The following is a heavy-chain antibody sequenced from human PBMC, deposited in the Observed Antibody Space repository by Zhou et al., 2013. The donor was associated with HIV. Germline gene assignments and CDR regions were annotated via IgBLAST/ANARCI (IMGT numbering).Heavy chain of an antibody. CDR3: ARNTHCSSTSCPRDYYYMDV. Sequence: QVQLVQSGAEVKKPGSSVKVSCKASGGTFSSYAISWVRQAPGQGLEWMGGIIPIFGTANYAQKFQGRVTITTDESTSTAYMELSSLRSEDTAVYYCARNTHCSSTSCPRDYYYMDVWGKGTTGHRLL. J-gene: IGHJ6*03. CDR1: GGTFSSYA. CDR2: IIPIFGTA. V-gene: IGHV1-69*05. D-gene: IGHD2-2*01.